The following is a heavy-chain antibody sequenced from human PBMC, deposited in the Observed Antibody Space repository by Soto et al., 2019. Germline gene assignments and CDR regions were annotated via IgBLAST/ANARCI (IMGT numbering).Heavy chain of an antibody. D-gene: IGHD1-26*01. CDR2: IGTAGDT. CDR3: ARDSFEWELLPPYGMDV. V-gene: IGHV3-13*01. CDR1: GFTFSSYV. J-gene: IGHJ6*02. Sequence: PAGSLRLSCAASGFTFSSYVMHWVRQATGKGLEWVSAIGTAGDTYYPGSVKGRFTISRENAKNSLYVQMNSLRAEDTAVYYCARDSFEWELLPPYGMDVWGQGTTVTVSS.